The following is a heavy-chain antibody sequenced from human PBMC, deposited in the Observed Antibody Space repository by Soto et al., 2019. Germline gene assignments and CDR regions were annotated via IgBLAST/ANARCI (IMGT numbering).Heavy chain of an antibody. J-gene: IGHJ5*01. D-gene: IGHD1-26*01. V-gene: IGHV3-23*01. CDR1: EFTFSDFA. Sequence: DVQLLESGGDLVQPGGSLRLSCAASEFTFSDFAMTWVRQAPGKGPEWVSSIGGDGSDTHYADSVKGRFTISRDNSKNKLFLQMSSLRSDDTAVYYCAKDAVPYNGKWDGFDSWGQGTLVTVS. CDR3: AKDAVPYNGKWDGFDS. CDR2: IGGDGSDT.